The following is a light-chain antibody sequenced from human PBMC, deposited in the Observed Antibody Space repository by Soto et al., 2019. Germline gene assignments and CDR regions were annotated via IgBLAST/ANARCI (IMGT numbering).Light chain of an antibody. V-gene: IGLV1-51*01. CDR2: DNN. CDR3: GTWDSSLSAVV. J-gene: IGLJ2*01. CDR1: SSNIGNNY. Sequence: QSVLTQPPSVSAAPGQKVTISCSGSSSNIGNNYVSWYQQLPGTAPKLLIYDNNKRPSGMPDRFSCSKSGTSATLVITGLQTGDEADYYCGTWDSSLSAVVFGGGTKLTVL.